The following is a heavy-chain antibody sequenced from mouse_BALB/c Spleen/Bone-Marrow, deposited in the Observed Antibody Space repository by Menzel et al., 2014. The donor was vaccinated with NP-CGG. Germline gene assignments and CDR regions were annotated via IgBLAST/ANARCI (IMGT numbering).Heavy chain of an antibody. CDR3: ARQGYYDYDYAMDY. Sequence: DVKLVESGGGLVKPGGSLKLSCAASGFAFSSYDMSWVRQTPEKRLEWVAYISSGGGSTYYPDTVKGRFTISRDNAKSTLYLQMSSLKSEDTAIYYCARQGYYDYDYAMDYWGQGTSVTVSS. V-gene: IGHV5-12-1*01. J-gene: IGHJ4*01. D-gene: IGHD2-4*01. CDR1: GFAFSSYD. CDR2: ISSGGGST.